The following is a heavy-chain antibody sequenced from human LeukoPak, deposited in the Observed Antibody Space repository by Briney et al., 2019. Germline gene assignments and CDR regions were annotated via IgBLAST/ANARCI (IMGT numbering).Heavy chain of an antibody. Sequence: PSETLSLTCSVSGGFNTHYYWSWIRQPPGKGLEWIGYFYHSGSTNYNPSLRSRVTISVDTSKNHFSLKLSSVTAADTAVYYCARGQWLPVFDFWGQGTLVTVPS. D-gene: IGHD3-22*01. J-gene: IGHJ4*02. CDR1: GGFNTHYY. CDR3: ARGQWLPVFDF. CDR2: FYHSGST. V-gene: IGHV4-59*01.